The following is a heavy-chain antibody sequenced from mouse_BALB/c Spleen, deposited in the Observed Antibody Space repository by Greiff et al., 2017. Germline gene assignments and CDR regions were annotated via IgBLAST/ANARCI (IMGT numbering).Heavy chain of an antibody. CDR2: IWSDGST. D-gene: IGHD2-4*01. Sequence: QVQLKESGPDLVAPSQSLSITCTVSGFSLTSYGVHWVRQPPGKGLEWLVVIWSDGSTTYNSALKSRLSISKDNSKSQVFLKMNSLQTDDTAMYYCARHGVYYDYDGAMDYWGQGTSVTVSS. J-gene: IGHJ4*01. CDR1: GFSLTSYG. V-gene: IGHV2-6-2*01. CDR3: ARHGVYYDYDGAMDY.